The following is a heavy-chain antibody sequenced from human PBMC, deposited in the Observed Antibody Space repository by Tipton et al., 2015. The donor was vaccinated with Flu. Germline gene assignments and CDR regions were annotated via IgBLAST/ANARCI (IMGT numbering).Heavy chain of an antibody. CDR3: ARRSNTALLYDD. V-gene: IGHV1-8*01. CDR1: GYPFTHYH. CDR2: MNPSSTNT. J-gene: IGHJ4*02. D-gene: IGHD5-18*01. Sequence: QVQLVQSGAEVKKPGASVKISCKASGYPFTHYHINWVRQATGQGLEWLGWMNPSSTNTGYAQRFQGRVTMTTDTSITTAYMERSSLRSDDTAVYYCARRSNTALLYDDWGQGTLVTVSS.